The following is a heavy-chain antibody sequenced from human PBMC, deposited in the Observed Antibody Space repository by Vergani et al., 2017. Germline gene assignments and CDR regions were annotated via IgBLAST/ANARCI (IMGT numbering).Heavy chain of an antibody. CDR1: GASIRSSNYY. Sequence: QLQLQESGPGLVKPSATLSLTCSVSGASIRSSNYYWGWISHPPGKGLEWIAGIYYSGSTYYNPSLKSRVTISVDTSKNQFSLKLSSVTAADTAVYFCARHSTVEWLVKLGWIDPWGQGILVTVSS. CDR3: ARHSTVEWLVKLGWIDP. CDR2: IYYSGST. V-gene: IGHV4-39*01. J-gene: IGHJ5*02. D-gene: IGHD6-19*01.